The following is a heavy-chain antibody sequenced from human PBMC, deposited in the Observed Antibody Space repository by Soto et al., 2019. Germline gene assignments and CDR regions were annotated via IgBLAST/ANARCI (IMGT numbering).Heavy chain of an antibody. CDR1: GGSFSDYY. CDR2: INHSGIT. CDR3: ARFPFDSNDWTNPRYFDI. V-gene: IGHV4-34*01. J-gene: IGHJ4*02. D-gene: IGHD3-22*01. Sequence: TLSLTCAVYGGSFSDYYWSWIRQPPGKGLEWIGEINHSGITKYSPSLKSQVTMSVDTSKNQFSLKLTSVTAADTALYYCARFPFDSNDWTNPRYFDIWGQGTLVTVSS.